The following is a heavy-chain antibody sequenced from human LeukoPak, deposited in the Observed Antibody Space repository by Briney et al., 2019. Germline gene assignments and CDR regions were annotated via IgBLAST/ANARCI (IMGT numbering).Heavy chain of an antibody. Sequence: SETLSLTCTVSGGSISSYYWSWIRQPPGKGLEWIGYIYYSGSTNYNPSLKSRVTISVDTSKNQFSLKLSSVTAADTAVYYCARLISSGWSEVYYYYYYMDVWGKGTTVTVSS. CDR2: IYYSGST. J-gene: IGHJ6*03. CDR3: ARLISSGWSEVYYYYYYMDV. CDR1: GGSISSYY. V-gene: IGHV4-59*01. D-gene: IGHD6-13*01.